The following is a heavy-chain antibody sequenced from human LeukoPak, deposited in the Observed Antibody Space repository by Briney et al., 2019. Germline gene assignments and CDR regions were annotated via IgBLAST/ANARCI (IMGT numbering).Heavy chain of an antibody. CDR1: GYPFSSYA. D-gene: IGHD5-24*01. Sequence: PGGSLRLSCAASGYPFSSYAMSWVRQAPGKGLEWVSANSGSGGSTYYADCVKGRFTISRDNSKNTLYLQMNSLRAEDTAVYYCAKSGYNRFDYWGQGTLVTVSS. CDR3: AKSGYNRFDY. CDR2: NSGSGGST. J-gene: IGHJ4*02. V-gene: IGHV3-23*01.